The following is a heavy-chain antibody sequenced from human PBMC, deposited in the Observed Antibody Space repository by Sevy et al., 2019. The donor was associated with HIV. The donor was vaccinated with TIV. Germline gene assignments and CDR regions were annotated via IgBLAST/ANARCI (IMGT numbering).Heavy chain of an antibody. CDR3: ARVGDYDFWSGYYTYYYYGMDV. V-gene: IGHV1-18*01. D-gene: IGHD3-3*01. CDR2: ISAYNGNT. J-gene: IGHJ6*02. CDR1: GYTFTSYG. Sequence: ASVKVSCKASGYTFTSYGISWVRQAPGQGLEWMGWISAYNGNTNYAQKLQGRVTMTTDTSTSTEYMELRNLRSDDTDVYYCARVGDYDFWSGYYTYYYYGMDVWGQGTTVTVSS.